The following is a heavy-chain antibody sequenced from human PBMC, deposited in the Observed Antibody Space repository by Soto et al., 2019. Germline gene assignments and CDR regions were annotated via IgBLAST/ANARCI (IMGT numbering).Heavy chain of an antibody. J-gene: IGHJ4*02. CDR2: IYYSGSS. CDR1: GGSISSGGYY. D-gene: IGHD6-13*01. Sequence: SETLSLTCTVSGGSISSGGYYWSWIRQHPGKGLEWIGYIYYSGSSSYNPSLKSRITISVDTSKNQFSLKLSSVTAADTAVYYCGAGQYFSDYWGQGTLVTVSS. V-gene: IGHV4-31*03. CDR3: GAGQYFSDY.